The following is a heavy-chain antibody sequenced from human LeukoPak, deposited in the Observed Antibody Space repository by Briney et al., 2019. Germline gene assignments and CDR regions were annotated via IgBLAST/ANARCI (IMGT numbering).Heavy chain of an antibody. Sequence: GGSLRLSCAASGLNFRSSWVSWIRQAPGKGLERVANINQDGSEKYYVDSVKGRFTISRDNAKNSLYLQMNSLRVEDTAVYYCARAFYSYFDYWGQGTLVVVST. CDR1: GLNFRSSW. D-gene: IGHD2/OR15-2a*01. V-gene: IGHV3-7*03. CDR2: INQDGSEK. CDR3: ARAFYSYFDY. J-gene: IGHJ4*02.